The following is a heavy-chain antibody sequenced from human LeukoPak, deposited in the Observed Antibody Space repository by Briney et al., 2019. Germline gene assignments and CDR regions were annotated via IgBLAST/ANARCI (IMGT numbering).Heavy chain of an antibody. V-gene: IGHV3-7*01. CDR1: GFTFSNSL. CDR3: VRALGSSSADF. J-gene: IGHJ4*02. D-gene: IGHD6-6*01. CDR2: INQDGSEK. Sequence: GGSLRLSCAASGFTFSNSLMSWVRQAPGKGLEWVANINQDGSEKYYVDSVEGRFTISRDNAKNSLSLQMDSLRGEDTAVYFCVRALGSSSADFWGQGTLGTVSS.